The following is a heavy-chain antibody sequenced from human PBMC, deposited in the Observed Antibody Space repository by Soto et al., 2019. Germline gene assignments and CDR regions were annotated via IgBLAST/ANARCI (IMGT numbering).Heavy chain of an antibody. J-gene: IGHJ4*02. CDR1: GYSSTNYD. CDR2: INVYNGKT. CDR3: ARGRLIGSWSIFDX. D-gene: IGHD6-13*01. Sequence: ASVKVSCKASGYSSTNYDINWVRQAPGQGLEWMGWINVYNGKTNYAQKLQGRITMTTDTSTRTAYMELRSLRSDDTAVYYCARGRLIGSWSIFDXWGQGAMVTVSX. V-gene: IGHV1-18*01.